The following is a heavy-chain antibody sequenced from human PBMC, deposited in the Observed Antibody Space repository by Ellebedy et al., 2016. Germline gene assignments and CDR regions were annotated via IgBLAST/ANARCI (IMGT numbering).Heavy chain of an antibody. D-gene: IGHD6-19*01. J-gene: IGHJ4*02. CDR2: IYYSGST. Sequence: SETLSLXXTVSGGSISSSSYYWGWIRQPPGKGLEWIGSIYYSGSTYYNPSLKSRVTISVDTSKNQFSLKLSSVTAADTAVYYCARRGLYSSGWMEDYWGQGTLVTVSS. CDR1: GGSISSSSYY. V-gene: IGHV4-39*01. CDR3: ARRGLYSSGWMEDY.